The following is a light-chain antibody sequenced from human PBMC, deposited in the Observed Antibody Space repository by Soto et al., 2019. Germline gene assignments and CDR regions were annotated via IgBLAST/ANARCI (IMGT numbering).Light chain of an antibody. CDR2: KAS. J-gene: IGKJ1*01. V-gene: IGKV1-5*03. CDR3: QQYNSYRA. CDR1: QSISTW. Sequence: DFQMTKPPSTLSAPVEKRVTIISRASQSISTWLAWYQQKPGKAPKLLIYKASSLESGVPSRFSGSGSGTEFTLTISSLQPDDFATYYCQQYNSYRAFGQGTKVDIK.